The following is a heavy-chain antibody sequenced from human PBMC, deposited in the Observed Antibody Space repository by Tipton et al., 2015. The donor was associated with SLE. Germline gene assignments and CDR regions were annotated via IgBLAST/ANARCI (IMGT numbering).Heavy chain of an antibody. CDR1: DYSINSGYF. CDR2: ISHSGST. D-gene: IGHD6-6*01. Sequence: LRLSCTVSDYSINSGYFWGWIRQPPGKGLEWIGSISHSGSTYYSPSLKSRVTISIDNSSNQFSLKLSSVTAADTAIYYCARQIIAARPAWFDPWGQGIRVSVSS. J-gene: IGHJ5*02. CDR3: ARQIIAARPAWFDP. V-gene: IGHV4-38-2*02.